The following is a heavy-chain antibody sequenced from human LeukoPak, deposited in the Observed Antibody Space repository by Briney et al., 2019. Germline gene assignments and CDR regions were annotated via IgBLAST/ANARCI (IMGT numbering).Heavy chain of an antibody. CDR1: GFTFSSYA. CDR3: ARDPRRDGYEIGSFDY. J-gene: IGHJ4*02. Sequence: GGSLRLSCAASGFTFSSYAMHWVRQAPGKGLEWVAVISYDGSNKYYADSVKGRFTISRDNSKNTLYLQMNSLRAEDTAVYYCARDPRRDGYEIGSFDYWGQGTLVTVSS. D-gene: IGHD5-24*01. V-gene: IGHV3-30-3*01. CDR2: ISYDGSNK.